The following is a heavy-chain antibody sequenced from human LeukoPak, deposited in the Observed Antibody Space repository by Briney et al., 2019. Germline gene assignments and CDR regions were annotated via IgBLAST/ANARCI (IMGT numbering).Heavy chain of an antibody. V-gene: IGHV1-8*01. D-gene: IGHD6-13*01. Sequence: ASVKVSCQASGYTFTSYDINWVRQATGQGLEWMGWMNPNSGNTGYAQKLQGRVTMTTDTSTSTAYMELRSLRSDDTAVYYCARSIAAAGYFDLWGRGTLVTVSS. CDR3: ARSIAAAGYFDL. J-gene: IGHJ2*01. CDR2: MNPNSGNT. CDR1: GYTFTSYD.